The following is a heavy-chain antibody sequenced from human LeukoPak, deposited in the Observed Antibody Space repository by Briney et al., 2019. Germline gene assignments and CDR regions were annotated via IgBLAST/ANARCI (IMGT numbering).Heavy chain of an antibody. CDR2: ISAYNGNT. CDR1: GYDFTAYY. V-gene: IGHV1-18*04. J-gene: IGHJ5*02. CDR3: ARVPLYCSSTSCYWGAAGFDP. Sequence: ASVKVSCKASGYDFTAYYIHWVRQAPGQGLEWMGWISAYNGNTNYAQKLQGRVTMTTDTSTSTAYMELRSLRSDDTAVYYCARVPLYCSSTSCYWGAAGFDPWGQGTLVTVSS. D-gene: IGHD2-2*01.